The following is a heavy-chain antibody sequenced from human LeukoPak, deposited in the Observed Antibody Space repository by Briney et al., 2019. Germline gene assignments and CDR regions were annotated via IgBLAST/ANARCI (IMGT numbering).Heavy chain of an antibody. CDR2: INHSGST. Sequence: SETLSLTCAVYGGSLSGYYWSWIRQPPGKGLEWIGEINHSGSTNYNPSLKSRVTISVDTSKNQFSLKLSSVTAADTAVYYCAREVPMYSSGWRPFDYWGQGTLVTVSS. CDR3: AREVPMYSSGWRPFDY. CDR1: GGSLSGYY. V-gene: IGHV4-34*01. J-gene: IGHJ4*02. D-gene: IGHD6-19*01.